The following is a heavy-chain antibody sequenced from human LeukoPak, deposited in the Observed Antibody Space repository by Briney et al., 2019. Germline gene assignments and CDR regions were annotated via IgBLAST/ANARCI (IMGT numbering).Heavy chain of an antibody. Sequence: GGSLRLSCAASGLPFSSYSMNWVRQAPGRGLEWVSYITSYSSTIYYADSVKGRFTISRDNAKNSLYLQMNSLRAEDTALYYCARDVSDYGSGSYYHGSYYYMDVWGKGTTVTVSS. V-gene: IGHV3-48*04. CDR3: ARDVSDYGSGSYYHGSYYYMDV. D-gene: IGHD3-10*01. J-gene: IGHJ6*03. CDR2: ITSYSSTI. CDR1: GLPFSSYS.